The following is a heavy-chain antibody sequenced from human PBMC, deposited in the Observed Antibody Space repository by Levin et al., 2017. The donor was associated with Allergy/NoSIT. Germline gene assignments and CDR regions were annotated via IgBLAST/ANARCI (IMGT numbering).Heavy chain of an antibody. J-gene: IGHJ2*01. Sequence: ASVKVSCAASGFTFSSYWMSWVRQAPGKGLEWVANIKQDGSEKYYVDSVKGRFTISRDNAKNSLYLQMNSLRAEDTAVYYCARGPSLYCSSTSCYVGGYWYFDLWGRGTLVTVSS. CDR3: ARGPSLYCSSTSCYVGGYWYFDL. CDR2: IKQDGSEK. V-gene: IGHV3-7*01. CDR1: GFTFSSYW. D-gene: IGHD2-2*01.